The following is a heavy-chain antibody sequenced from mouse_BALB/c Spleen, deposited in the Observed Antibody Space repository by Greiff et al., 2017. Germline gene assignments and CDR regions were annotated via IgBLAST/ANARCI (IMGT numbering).Heavy chain of an antibody. D-gene: IGHD1-2*01. CDR3: ARSVLRPYYYAMDY. V-gene: IGHV3-2*02. J-gene: IGHJ4*01. CDR1: GYSITSDYA. CDR2: ISYSGST. Sequence: VQLKESGPGLVKPSQSLSLTCTVTGYSITSDYAWNWIRQFPGNKLEWMGYISYSGSTSYNPSLKSRISITRDTSKNQFFLQLNSVTTEDTATYYCARSVLRPYYYAMDYWGQGTSVTVSS.